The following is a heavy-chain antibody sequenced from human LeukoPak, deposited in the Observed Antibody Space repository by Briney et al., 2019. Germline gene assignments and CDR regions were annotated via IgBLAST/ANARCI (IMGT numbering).Heavy chain of an antibody. CDR2: IRSKAYGGTT. J-gene: IGHJ4*02. D-gene: IGHD2-15*01. CDR1: GFTFGDYA. CDR3: TYCSGGSCYPFDY. Sequence: GGSLRLSCTASGFTFGDYAMSWVRQAPGKGLEWVGFIRSKAYGGTTEYAASVKGRFTISRDDSKSIAYLQMNSLKTEDTAVYYCTYCSGGSCYPFDYWGQGTLVTVSS. V-gene: IGHV3-49*04.